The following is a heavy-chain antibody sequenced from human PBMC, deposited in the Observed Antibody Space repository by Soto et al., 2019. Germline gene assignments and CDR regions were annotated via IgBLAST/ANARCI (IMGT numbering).Heavy chain of an antibody. CDR2: IYHSGNT. D-gene: IGHD3-22*01. J-gene: IGHJ5*02. Sequence: QLQLQESGSGLVKPSQTLSLTCAVSGGSISSGGYSWSWVRQPPRKGLEWIGYIYHSGNTYYNPSLKSRVTISVGRSKNQFSLKLSSVTAADTAVYYCARCCYYDSSGYYYPNWFDPWGQGTLVTVSS. CDR1: GGSISSGGYS. CDR3: ARCCYYDSSGYYYPNWFDP. V-gene: IGHV4-30-2*01.